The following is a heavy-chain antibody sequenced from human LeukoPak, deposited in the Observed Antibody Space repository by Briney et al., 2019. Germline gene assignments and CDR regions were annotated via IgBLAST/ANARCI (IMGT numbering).Heavy chain of an antibody. CDR2: ISGSGGGT. Sequence: GGSLRLSCAVSGITLSNYGMSWVRQAPGKGPEWVAGISGSGGGTNYADSVQGRFTISRDNPKNTLYLHMNSLRAEDTAVYFCAKRGVVIRVFLVGFHKEAYYFDSWGQGALVTVSS. J-gene: IGHJ4*02. D-gene: IGHD3-10*01. CDR1: GITLSNYG. V-gene: IGHV3-23*01. CDR3: AKRGVVIRVFLVGFHKEAYYFDS.